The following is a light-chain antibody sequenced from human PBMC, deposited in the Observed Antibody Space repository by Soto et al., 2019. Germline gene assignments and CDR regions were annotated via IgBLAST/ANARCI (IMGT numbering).Light chain of an antibody. V-gene: IGLV2-14*01. J-gene: IGLJ3*02. CDR1: RSDVGGYNY. Sequence: QSALTQPASVSGSPGQSITISCTGSRSDVGGYNYVSWYQHHPGKAPKLMIYDVSNRPSGVSNRFSGSKTGNTASLTISGLQAEDEADYYCSSYTTTSTLVFGGGTKLTVL. CDR3: SSYTTTSTLV. CDR2: DVS.